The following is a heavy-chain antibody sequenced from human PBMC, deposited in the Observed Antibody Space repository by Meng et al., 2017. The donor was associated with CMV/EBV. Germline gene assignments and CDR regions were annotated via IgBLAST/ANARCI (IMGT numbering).Heavy chain of an antibody. D-gene: IGHD3/OR15-3a*01. J-gene: IGHJ4*02. V-gene: IGHV3-11*06. Sequence: VHLRASQGRFDHPGASFSLSCASSGSTFRYYSLSCIRQAPEKGVEWVSYISSSSSYTNSEYSVKVQFTISRDNDQNSLYRKINSLSAEDTAVYYCARDRTGYPFDYWGQGTLVTVSS. CDR1: GSTFRYYS. CDR2: ISSSSSYT. CDR3: ARDRTGYPFDY.